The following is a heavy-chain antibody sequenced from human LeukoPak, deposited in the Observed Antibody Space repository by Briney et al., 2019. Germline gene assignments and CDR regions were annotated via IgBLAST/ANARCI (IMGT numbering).Heavy chain of an antibody. CDR2: ISGSGGST. J-gene: IGHJ4*02. D-gene: IGHD6-19*01. CDR1: GFTFSSYA. Sequence: GGSLRLTCAASGFTFSSYAMSWVRQAPGKGLEWVSAISGSGGSTYYADSVKGRFTISRDNSKNTLYLQMNSLRAEDTAVYYCEKVGSSGWYVVYYFDYWGQGTLVTVSS. V-gene: IGHV3-23*01. CDR3: EKVGSSGWYVVYYFDY.